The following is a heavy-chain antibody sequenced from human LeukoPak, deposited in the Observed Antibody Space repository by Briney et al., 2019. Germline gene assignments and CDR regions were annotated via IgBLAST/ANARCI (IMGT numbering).Heavy chain of an antibody. Sequence: SETLSLTCTVSGGSISTYYWSWIRQPPGKGLEWIGHIHGSGETNYNPSLNSRVTMSPDTSRNQFSLKVNSVTAADTAVYYCARDTYYSGSGTYFEDYFDSWGQGILVTVSS. CDR3: ARDTYYSGSGTYFEDYFDS. J-gene: IGHJ4*02. V-gene: IGHV4-59*12. CDR1: GGSISTYY. CDR2: IHGSGET. D-gene: IGHD3-10*01.